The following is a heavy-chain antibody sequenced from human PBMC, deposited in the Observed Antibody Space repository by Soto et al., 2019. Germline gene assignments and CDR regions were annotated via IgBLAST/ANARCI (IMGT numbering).Heavy chain of an antibody. J-gene: IGHJ2*01. D-gene: IGHD4-17*01. CDR3: AAHLKTTVTAYWYFDL. V-gene: IGHV4-34*01. CDR1: GGSFSGYY. CDR2: INHSGST. Sequence: PSETLSLTCAVYGGSFSGYYWSWIRQPPGKGLEWIGEINHSGSTNFNPSLKSRVSISVDTSKKQFSLKLSSVTAADTVVYYCAAHLKTTVTAYWYFDLWGRGTLVTVSS.